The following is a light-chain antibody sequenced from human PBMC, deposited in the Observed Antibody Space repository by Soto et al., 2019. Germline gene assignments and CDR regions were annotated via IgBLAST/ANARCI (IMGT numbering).Light chain of an antibody. Sequence: EVVLTQSPATLSLSPGERATLSCRASQSVSTYLAWYQQRPGQAPRLLIYDASNRATGIPARFSGSGSGTDFTLTISSLEPEDFAVYYCQKRQQRSNWLTFGGGTKVEMK. CDR3: QKRQQRSNWLT. CDR2: DAS. V-gene: IGKV3-11*01. CDR1: QSVSTY. J-gene: IGKJ4*01.